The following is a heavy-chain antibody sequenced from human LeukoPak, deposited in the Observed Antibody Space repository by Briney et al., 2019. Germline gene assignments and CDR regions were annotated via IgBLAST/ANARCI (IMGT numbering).Heavy chain of an antibody. CDR3: AKTRPLDSSSWSHGDY. CDR1: GYTFSSYA. D-gene: IGHD6-13*01. Sequence: GGSLRLSCAASGYTFSSYAMSWVRQAPGKGLEWVSAISGSGDSTYYGDSVKGRFTISRDNSKNTLYLQMNSLRAEDTAVYYCAKTRPLDSSSWSHGDYWGQGTLVTVSS. J-gene: IGHJ4*02. CDR2: ISGSGDST. V-gene: IGHV3-23*01.